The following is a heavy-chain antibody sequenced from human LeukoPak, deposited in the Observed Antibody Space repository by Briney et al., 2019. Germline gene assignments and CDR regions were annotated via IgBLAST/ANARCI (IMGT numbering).Heavy chain of an antibody. Sequence: GGSLRLSCAASGFTFSDYYMSRIRQAPGKGLEWVSYISSSGSTIYYADSVKGRFTISRDNAKNSLYLQMNSLRAEDTAVYYCARFQRDKPATHPDYWGQGTLVTVSS. J-gene: IGHJ4*02. CDR2: ISSSGSTI. CDR3: ARFQRDKPATHPDY. CDR1: GFTFSDYY. V-gene: IGHV3-11*04. D-gene: IGHD2-2*01.